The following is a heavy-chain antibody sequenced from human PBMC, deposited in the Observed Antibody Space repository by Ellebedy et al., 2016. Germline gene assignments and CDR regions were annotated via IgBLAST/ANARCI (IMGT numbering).Heavy chain of an antibody. CDR1: GFTFSSYG. Sequence: GGSLRLSCAASGFTFSSYGMHWVRQAPGKGLEWVAVIWYDGSNKYYADSVEGRFTISRDNSKNTLYLQMNSLRAEDTAVYYCARDLQVGASPDWVDYWGQGTLVTVSS. CDR3: ARDLQVGASPDWVDY. CDR2: IWYDGSNK. J-gene: IGHJ4*02. D-gene: IGHD1-26*01. V-gene: IGHV3-33*08.